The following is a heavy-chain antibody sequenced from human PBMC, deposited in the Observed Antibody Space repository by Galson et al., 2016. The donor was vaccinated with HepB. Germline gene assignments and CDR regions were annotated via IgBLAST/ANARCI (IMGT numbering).Heavy chain of an antibody. CDR2: ISSSGEHI. Sequence: LRLSCAASGFTFSSYAMSWVRQSPGEGLEWVSSISSSGEHISYADSVKGRFTISRDNSKNTVSLLMSSLRADDTAIYYCAKVGFSDLDYWGQGALVTVSS. V-gene: IGHV3-23*01. CDR1: GFTFSSYA. J-gene: IGHJ4*02. D-gene: IGHD1-26*01. CDR3: AKVGFSDLDY.